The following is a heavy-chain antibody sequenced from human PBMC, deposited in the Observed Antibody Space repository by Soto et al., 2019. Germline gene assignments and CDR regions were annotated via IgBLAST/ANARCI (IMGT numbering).Heavy chain of an antibody. CDR1: GYTFTTDD. J-gene: IGHJ4*02. CDR3: ARGQPERTNY. CDR2: MNPSCGNT. V-gene: IGHV1-8*01. Sequence: GASVKVSCKASGYTFTTDDINWVRQTTGQGIEWMGWMNPSCGNTGYAQKFQGRVTMTRDTAISTAYMELSSLRSEDTAIYYCARGQPERTNYWGQGTQVTVSS. D-gene: IGHD2-8*01.